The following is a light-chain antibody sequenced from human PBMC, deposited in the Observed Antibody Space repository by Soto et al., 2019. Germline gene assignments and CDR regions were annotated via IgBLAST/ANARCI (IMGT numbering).Light chain of an antibody. CDR2: RND. CDR3: AAWDDSMTAL. CDR1: RSNIGSNY. J-gene: IGLJ2*01. V-gene: IGLV1-47*01. Sequence: QSVLTQPPSASGTPGQRVTISCSGSRSNIGSNYVFWYQQLPGKAPNLLINRNDQRPSGVPDRFSGSKSGPTASLAISGLRAEDEADYYCAAWDDSMTALFGGGTKVTVL.